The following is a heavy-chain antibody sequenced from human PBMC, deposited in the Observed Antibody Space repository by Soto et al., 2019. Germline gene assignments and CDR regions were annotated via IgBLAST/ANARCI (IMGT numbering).Heavy chain of an antibody. D-gene: IGHD2-15*01. J-gene: IGHJ4*02. CDR1: GGSITTGGYY. V-gene: IGHV4-31*03. CDR3: ARTKCSGGSCYSWPLDY. Sequence: SETLSLTCTVSGGSITTGGYYWSWLRQLPGKGLEWIGHRYYSESTYYNPSLKSRVSISLDTSKNQFSLKLSFVTAADTAMYYCARTKCSGGSCYSWPLDYWGQGTPVTVSS. CDR2: RYYSEST.